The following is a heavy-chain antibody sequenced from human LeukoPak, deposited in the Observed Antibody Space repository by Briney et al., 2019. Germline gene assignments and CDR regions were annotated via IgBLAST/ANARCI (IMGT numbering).Heavy chain of an antibody. CDR2: FDPEDGET. D-gene: IGHD3-22*01. CDR3: ASLLYDSSGYYCFDQ. Sequence: ASVQFSSNVAGYPLTELSMHWVRQAPGKGLGWMGGFDPEDGETIYAKKFQGRLTMTEDTSTDTAHMELNSLRSEDTAVYYCASLLYDSSGYYCFDQWGQGTPVTVSS. CDR1: GYPLTELS. J-gene: IGHJ4*02. V-gene: IGHV1-24*01.